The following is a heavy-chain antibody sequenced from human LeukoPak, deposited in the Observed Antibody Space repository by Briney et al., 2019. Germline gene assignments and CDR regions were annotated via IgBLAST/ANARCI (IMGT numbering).Heavy chain of an antibody. CDR2: IYYSGST. D-gene: IGHD3-3*01. J-gene: IGHJ4*02. CDR3: ARVTYDFWSGYPTHLDY. V-gene: IGHV4-59*01. Sequence: XIRQPPGKGXEXXXYIYYSGSTNCNPSLKSRVTISVDTSKNQFSLKLSSVTAADTAVYYCARVTYDFWSGYPTHLDYWGQGTLVTVSS.